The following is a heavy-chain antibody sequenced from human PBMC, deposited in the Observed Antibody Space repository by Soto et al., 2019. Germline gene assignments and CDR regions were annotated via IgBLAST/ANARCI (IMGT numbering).Heavy chain of an antibody. CDR2: ISGSGGST. J-gene: IGHJ4*02. D-gene: IGHD2-2*01. Sequence: GGSLRLSCAASGFTFSSYAMSWVRQAPGKGLEWVSAISGSGGSTYYADSVKGRFTISRDNSKNTLYLQMNSLRAEDTAVYYCVIDVFGIVVVPAELDYFDYWGQGTLVTVSS. V-gene: IGHV3-23*01. CDR3: VIDVFGIVVVPAELDYFDY. CDR1: GFTFSSYA.